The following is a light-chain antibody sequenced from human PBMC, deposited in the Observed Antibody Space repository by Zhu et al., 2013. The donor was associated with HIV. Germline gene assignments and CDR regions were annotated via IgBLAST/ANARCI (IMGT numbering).Light chain of an antibody. V-gene: IGKV3-20*01. J-gene: IGKJ2*01. CDR3: QQYREWPFT. CDR2: GAS. CDR1: QSIRSNY. Sequence: IVLTQSPGTLSLSPGERATLSCTASQSIRSNYLAWYQQRPGQAPRLLIYGASSGATGIPDRFSGSGSGTEFTFTISSLHSEDFAVYYCQQYREWPFTFGQGTKVEVK.